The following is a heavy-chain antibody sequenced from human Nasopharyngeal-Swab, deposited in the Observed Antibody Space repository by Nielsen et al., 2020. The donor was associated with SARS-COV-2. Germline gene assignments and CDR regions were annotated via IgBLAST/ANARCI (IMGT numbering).Heavy chain of an antibody. J-gene: IGHJ6*02. V-gene: IGHV3-21*01. CDR3: ARDGLDYDFWSAYFMDV. CDR2: ISSSSSYI. CDR1: GLTINNYN. D-gene: IGHD3-3*01. Sequence: GESMTISCAASGLTINNYNFNWVREDPGKGLEWVSSISSSSSYIYYADSVKGRFTISRDNAKNSLYLQMNSLRAEDTAVYYCARDGLDYDFWSAYFMDVWGQGTTVTVSS.